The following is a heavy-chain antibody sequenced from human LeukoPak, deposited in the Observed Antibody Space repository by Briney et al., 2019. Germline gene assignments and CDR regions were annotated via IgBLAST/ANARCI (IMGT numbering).Heavy chain of an antibody. CDR3: ARDEGGSSWYGPDY. Sequence: PGGSLRLSCAASGFTFSSYWMSWVRQAPGKGLEWVANIKQDGSEKYYVDSVKGRFTISRDNAKNSLYLQMNSLRAEDTAVYYCARDEGGSSWYGPDYWGQGTLVTVSS. V-gene: IGHV3-7*01. CDR2: IKQDGSEK. D-gene: IGHD6-13*01. J-gene: IGHJ4*02. CDR1: GFTFSSYW.